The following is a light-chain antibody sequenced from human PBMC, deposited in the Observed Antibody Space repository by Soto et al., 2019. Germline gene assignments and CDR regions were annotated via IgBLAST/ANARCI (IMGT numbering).Light chain of an antibody. CDR3: QHAVT. J-gene: IGKJ5*01. V-gene: IGKV3-20*01. CDR1: QSVSSSY. CDR2: GAS. Sequence: EIVLTQSPGTLSLSPGERATLSCRASQSVSSSYLAWYQQKPGQAPRLLIYGASSRATGIPDRFSGSGSGTDFTLTISRLEPEDFAVYYCQHAVTFGQGTRLEIK.